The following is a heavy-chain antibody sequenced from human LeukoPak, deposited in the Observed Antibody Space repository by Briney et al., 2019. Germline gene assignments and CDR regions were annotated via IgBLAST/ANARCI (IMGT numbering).Heavy chain of an antibody. CDR2: IYYSGST. Sequence: SETLSLTCTVSGGSISSYYWSWIRQPPGKGLEWIGYIYYSGSTNYNPSLKSRVTISVDTSKNQFSLKLSSVTAADTAVYYCARHSSTYDSSGYYTRFVEYWGQGTLVTVSS. CDR1: GGSISSYY. CDR3: ARHSSTYDSSGYYTRFVEY. J-gene: IGHJ4*02. D-gene: IGHD3-22*01. V-gene: IGHV4-59*08.